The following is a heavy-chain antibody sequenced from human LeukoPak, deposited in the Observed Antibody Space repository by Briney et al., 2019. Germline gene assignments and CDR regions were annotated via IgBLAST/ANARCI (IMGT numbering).Heavy chain of an antibody. Sequence: SVKASCKASGGTFSSYAISWVRQAPGQGLEWMGGIIPIFGTANYAQKFQGRVTITADESTSTAYMELSSLRSEDAAVYYCASSATSSDYYGMDVWGQGTTVTVSS. CDR2: IIPIFGTA. D-gene: IGHD4-17*01. J-gene: IGHJ6*02. V-gene: IGHV1-69*13. CDR3: ASSATSSDYYGMDV. CDR1: GGTFSSYA.